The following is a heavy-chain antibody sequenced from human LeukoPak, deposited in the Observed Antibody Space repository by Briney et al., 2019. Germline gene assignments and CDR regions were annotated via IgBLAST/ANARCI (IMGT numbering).Heavy chain of an antibody. V-gene: IGHV3-33*08. D-gene: IGHD3-22*01. CDR3: ARESDSSGYPEGGMDV. CDR2: IWDDGSNK. CDR1: GLTVSSNY. Sequence: GGSLRLSCAASGLTVSSNYMSWVRQAPGKGLEWVAVIWDDGSNKYYADSVKGRFTISRDNSKNTLYLQMNSLRAEDTAVYYCARESDSSGYPEGGMDVWGQGTTVTVSS. J-gene: IGHJ6*02.